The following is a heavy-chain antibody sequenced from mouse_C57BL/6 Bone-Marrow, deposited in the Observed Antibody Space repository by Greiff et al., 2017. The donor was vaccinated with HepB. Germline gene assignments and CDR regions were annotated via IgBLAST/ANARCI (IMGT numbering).Heavy chain of an antibody. D-gene: IGHD2-2*01. J-gene: IGHJ4*01. Sequence: EVKLMESGGGLVKPGGSLKLSCAASGFTFSSYAMSWVRQTPEKRLEWVATISDGGSYTYYPDNVKGRFTISRDNATNNLYLQMSHLKSEDTAMYYCETCGYDVDYAMDDWGQGTSVTVSS. CDR3: ETCGYDVDYAMDD. CDR2: ISDGGSYT. V-gene: IGHV5-4*03. CDR1: GFTFSSYA.